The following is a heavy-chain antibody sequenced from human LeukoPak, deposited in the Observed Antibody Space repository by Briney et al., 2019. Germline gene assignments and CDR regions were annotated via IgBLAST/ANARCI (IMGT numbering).Heavy chain of an antibody. CDR3: ARRGYTYGYFDF. CDR1: GFTFSDYY. Sequence: GGSLRLSCAASGFTFSDYYMSWIRQAPGKGLEWVSYIGSSGNTIYYADSVKGRFTISRGNARNSLYLQMIGLRAEDTAVYYCARRGYTYGYFDFWGQGTLVTVSS. J-gene: IGHJ4*02. D-gene: IGHD5-18*01. V-gene: IGHV3-11*04. CDR2: IGSSGNTI.